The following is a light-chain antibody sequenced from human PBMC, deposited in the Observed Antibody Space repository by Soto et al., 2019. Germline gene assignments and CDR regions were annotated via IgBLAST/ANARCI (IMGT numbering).Light chain of an antibody. CDR3: QQYGSSPLA. CDR1: QSVSSSY. J-gene: IGKJ3*01. CDR2: GAS. Sequence: EIVLTQSPGTLSLSPGERATLSCRASQSVSSSYLAWYQQKPGQAPRLLIYGASSRATGIPDRFSGSGSGTDFTLTISRLAPEDFAVYYGQQYGSSPLAFGPGTKVDIK. V-gene: IGKV3-20*01.